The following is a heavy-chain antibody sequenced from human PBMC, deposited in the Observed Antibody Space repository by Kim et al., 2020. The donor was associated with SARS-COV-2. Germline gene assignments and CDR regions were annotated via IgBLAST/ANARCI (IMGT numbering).Heavy chain of an antibody. D-gene: IGHD3-3*01. CDR1: GYTFTSYA. J-gene: IGHJ4*02. Sequence: ASVKVSCKTSGYTFTSYAIHWVRQAPGQRLEWMGWINIGNADTKYSQKFQDRVTVTRDTSASTAYMDLSSLRSEDTAVYYCARGHYDRSPFDYWGQGTLV. V-gene: IGHV1-3*04. CDR3: ARGHYDRSPFDY. CDR2: INIGNADT.